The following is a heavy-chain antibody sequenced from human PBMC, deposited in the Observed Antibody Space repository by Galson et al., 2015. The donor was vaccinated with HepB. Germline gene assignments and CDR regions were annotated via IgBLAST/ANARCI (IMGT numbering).Heavy chain of an antibody. CDR3: ARLGSSGWGFDY. CDR1: GFTFSSYA. V-gene: IGHV3-30-3*01. D-gene: IGHD6-19*01. Sequence: LRLSCAASGFTFSSYAMHWVRQAPGKGLEWVAVISYDGSNKYYADSVKGRFTISRDNSKNTLYLQMNSLRAEDTAVYYCARLGSSGWGFDYWGQGTLSPSPQ. CDR2: ISYDGSNK. J-gene: IGHJ4*02.